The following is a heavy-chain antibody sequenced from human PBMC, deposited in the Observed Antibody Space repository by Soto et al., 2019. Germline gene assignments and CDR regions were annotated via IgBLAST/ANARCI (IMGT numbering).Heavy chain of an antibody. CDR3: ARESGGATATLDYYYFYMDV. Sequence: QVQLVQSGAEVRKPGASVTVSCRSSGDSFNDYYIHWVRQASGQGFEWMGWINPNGGVTKYAQKSQGWVSMTRDTSIRTVYMQLRRLRSDDTAVYYCARESGGATATLDYYYFYMDVWGTGTTVTVSS. V-gene: IGHV1-2*04. CDR2: INPNGGVT. J-gene: IGHJ6*03. CDR1: GDSFNDYY. D-gene: IGHD5-12*01.